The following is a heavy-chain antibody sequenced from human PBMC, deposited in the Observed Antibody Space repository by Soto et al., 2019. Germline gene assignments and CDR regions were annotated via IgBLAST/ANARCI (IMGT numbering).Heavy chain of an antibody. Sequence: ASVKVSCKASGYTFTAYYMHWVRQAPGQGLEWMGWINPNSGDTNYAQKFQGRVTMTRDTSISTAYMELSRLRSDDTAMYYCAKIATAGDFDPWGQGTLVTVSS. CDR2: INPNSGDT. CDR3: AKIATAGDFDP. CDR1: GYTFTAYY. D-gene: IGHD6-13*01. V-gene: IGHV1-2*02. J-gene: IGHJ5*02.